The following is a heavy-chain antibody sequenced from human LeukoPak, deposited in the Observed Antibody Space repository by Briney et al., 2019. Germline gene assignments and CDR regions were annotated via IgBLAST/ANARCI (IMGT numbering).Heavy chain of an antibody. Sequence: GGSLRLSCAASGFTFSSYAMSWVRQAPGKGLEWVSAISGSGGSTYYADSVKGRFTISRDNSKNTLYLQMNSLRAEDTAVYYCAKDEWVDSSGWPGAFDYWGQGTLVTVSS. D-gene: IGHD6-19*01. V-gene: IGHV3-23*01. J-gene: IGHJ4*02. CDR2: ISGSGGST. CDR3: AKDEWVDSSGWPGAFDY. CDR1: GFTFSSYA.